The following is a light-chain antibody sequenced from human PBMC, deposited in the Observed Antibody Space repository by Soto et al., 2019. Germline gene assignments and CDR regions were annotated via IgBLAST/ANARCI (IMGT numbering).Light chain of an antibody. Sequence: DLQMTPSPSSVSASVGDRVTITCRASQGISNWLAWYQQKPGKAPKLLIYAASTLQSDVPSRFSGSGSGTDFTLTISSLQPEDFATYYCQQANSFPALTFGGGTKVEMK. CDR2: AAS. CDR3: QQANSFPALT. V-gene: IGKV1-12*01. CDR1: QGISNW. J-gene: IGKJ4*01.